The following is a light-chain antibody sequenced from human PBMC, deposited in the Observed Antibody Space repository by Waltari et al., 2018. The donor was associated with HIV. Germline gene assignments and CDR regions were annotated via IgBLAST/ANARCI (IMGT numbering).Light chain of an antibody. CDR1: SSDVGRYNY. V-gene: IGLV2-11*01. CDR2: DVS. Sequence: QSALTHPRSVSGSPGQSVTISCTGTSSDVGRYNYVSTYQQHPGKAPKLMIYDVSKRPSGVPDRFSGSKSGNTASLTISGLQAEDEADYYCCSYAGSYTFHVVFGGGTKLTVL. CDR3: CSYAGSYTFHVV. J-gene: IGLJ2*01.